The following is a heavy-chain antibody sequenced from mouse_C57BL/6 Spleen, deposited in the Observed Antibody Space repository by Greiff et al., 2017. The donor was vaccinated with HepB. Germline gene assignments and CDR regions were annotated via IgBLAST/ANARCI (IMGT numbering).Heavy chain of an antibody. J-gene: IGHJ3*01. CDR1: GYSITSGYD. V-gene: IGHV3-1*01. CDR3: ARGDSSCSFAY. Sequence: VQLKESGPGMVKPSQSLSLTSTVTGYSITSGYDWHWNRHSPGNKLEWMSNISYSGSTNYNPTLKSRIPITHDTSKNHFYLKLNSVTTEDTSSYDCARGDSSCSFAYWGQGTLVTVSA. CDR2: ISYSGST. D-gene: IGHD3-2*02.